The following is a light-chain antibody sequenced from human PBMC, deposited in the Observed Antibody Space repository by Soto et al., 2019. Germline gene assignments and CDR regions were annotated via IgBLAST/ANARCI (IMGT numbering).Light chain of an antibody. CDR1: SSDVGSYNL. CDR2: KVS. V-gene: IGLV2-23*02. CDR3: CSYAGSSTWV. J-gene: IGLJ3*02. Sequence: QSALTQPASVSGSPGQSITISCTGTSSDVGSYNLVSWYQQHPGKAPKLMIYKVSKRPSGVSNRFSGSKSGNTASLTISGLQAEDEADYYCCSYAGSSTWVFGGGTKPPS.